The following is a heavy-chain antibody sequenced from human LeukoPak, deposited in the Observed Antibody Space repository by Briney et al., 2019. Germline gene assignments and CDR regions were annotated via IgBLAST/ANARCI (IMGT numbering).Heavy chain of an antibody. V-gene: IGHV4-34*01. Sequence: SETLSLTGAVYGGSFSGYYWSWIRQPPGKGLEWIGEINHSGSTNYNPSLKSRVTISVDTSKNQFSLKLSSVTAADTAVYYCARVGGILTGYYPDYWGQGTLVTVSS. CDR2: INHSGST. CDR1: GGSFSGYY. CDR3: ARVGGILTGYYPDY. D-gene: IGHD3-9*01. J-gene: IGHJ4*02.